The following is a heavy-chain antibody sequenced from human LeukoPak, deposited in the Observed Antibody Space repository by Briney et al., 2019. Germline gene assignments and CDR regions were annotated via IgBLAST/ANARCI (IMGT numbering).Heavy chain of an antibody. Sequence: PGRSLRLSCATSGFTFDDFAMHWVRQAPGKGLEWVSHVSWNSDTITYADSVKGRFTISRDNAKNSLYLQISSLRDEDTAFYYCAKDIDRAGYGAFEIWVQGTAVTVSS. D-gene: IGHD3-9*01. J-gene: IGHJ3*02. CDR1: GFTFDDFA. CDR2: VSWNSDTI. V-gene: IGHV3-9*01. CDR3: AKDIDRAGYGAFEI.